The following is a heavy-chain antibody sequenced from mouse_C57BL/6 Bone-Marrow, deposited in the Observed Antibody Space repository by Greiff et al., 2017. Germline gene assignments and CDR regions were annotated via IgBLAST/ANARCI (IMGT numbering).Heavy chain of an antibody. CDR2: INPSNGGT. D-gene: IGHD4-1*01. Sequence: QVQLQQPGTELVKPGASVKLSCKASGYTFTSYWMHWVKQRPGQGLEWIGNINPSNGGTNYNEKFKSKATLTVDKSSSTAYMQRSSLTSEDSAAYYCARGLTGFDYFDYWGQGTTLTVSS. V-gene: IGHV1-53*01. J-gene: IGHJ2*01. CDR3: ARGLTGFDYFDY. CDR1: GYTFTSYW.